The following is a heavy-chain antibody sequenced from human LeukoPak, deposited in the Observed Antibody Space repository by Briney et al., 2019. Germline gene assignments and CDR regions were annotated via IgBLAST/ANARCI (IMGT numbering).Heavy chain of an antibody. J-gene: IGHJ5*02. D-gene: IGHD3-10*01. Sequence: GGSLRLSCAASGFTFSSHGMQWVRQAPGKGLEWVSLIWYDGSKTNYVDSVMGRFTISRDSSKNTLYLQMDNLRVEDTAVYFCAKDLSYGSLWFDPWGQGTMVTVSS. CDR2: IWYDGSKT. CDR1: GFTFSSHG. V-gene: IGHV3-33*06. CDR3: AKDLSYGSLWFDP.